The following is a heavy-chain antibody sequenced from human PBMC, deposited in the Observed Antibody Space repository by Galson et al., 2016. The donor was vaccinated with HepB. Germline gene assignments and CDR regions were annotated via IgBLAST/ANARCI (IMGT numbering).Heavy chain of an antibody. D-gene: IGHD2-2*01. CDR2: IGSGGVAM. J-gene: IGHJ3*02. Sequence: SLRLSCAASGFTFSSYGMHWVRQAPGRGLEWVAHIGSGGVAMYADSVKGRFTISRDNAKNSLYVQMDSLRAEDTAVYFCARERFCTSAACYVGTAFHIAGQGTMVTVSS. V-gene: IGHV3-48*04. CDR1: GFTFSSYG. CDR3: ARERFCTSAACYVGTAFHI.